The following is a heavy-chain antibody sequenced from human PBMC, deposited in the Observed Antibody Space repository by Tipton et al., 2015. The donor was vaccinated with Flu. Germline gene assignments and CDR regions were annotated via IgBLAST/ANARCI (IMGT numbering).Heavy chain of an antibody. CDR3: ARHTGDSVRGVIDY. J-gene: IGHJ4*02. CDR2: IYHSGTT. V-gene: IGHV4-38-2*01. Sequence: TLSLTCSVSGGSVGSPYCWGWVRQPPGKGLQWIGTIYHSGTTYYNPSLKSRLTISVDTSKNQFSLRLSSVTAADTAVYYCARHTGDSVRGVIDYWGRGTLVTVSS. D-gene: IGHD3-10*02. CDR1: GGSVGSPYC.